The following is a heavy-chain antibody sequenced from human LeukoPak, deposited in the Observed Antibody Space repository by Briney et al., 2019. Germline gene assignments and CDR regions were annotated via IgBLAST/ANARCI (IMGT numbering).Heavy chain of an antibody. D-gene: IGHD3-10*01. CDR3: ARARAKKTRGYFDY. CDR1: GGSFSGYY. Sequence: SETLSLTCAVYGGSFSGYYWSWIRQPPGKGLEWIGEINHSGSTNYNPSLKSRVTISVDTSKNQFSPKLSSVTAADTAVYYCARARAKKTRGYFDYWGQGTLVTVSS. V-gene: IGHV4-34*01. J-gene: IGHJ4*02. CDR2: INHSGST.